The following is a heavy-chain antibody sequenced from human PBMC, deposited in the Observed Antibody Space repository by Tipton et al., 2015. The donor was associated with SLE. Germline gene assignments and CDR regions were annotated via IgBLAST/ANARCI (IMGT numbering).Heavy chain of an antibody. V-gene: IGHV4-34*01. CDR2: VNYGGGT. D-gene: IGHD1-14*01. CDR1: GGSLNDYF. J-gene: IGHJ1*01. CDR3: ARETLTGTITF. Sequence: LRLSCAVYGGSLNDYFWSWIRQPPGRGLEWIGDVNYGGGTSYNPSLDSRLTIALNTSTNQFSLRLTSVTAADTAVYYCARETLTGTITFWGQGTLVTVSS.